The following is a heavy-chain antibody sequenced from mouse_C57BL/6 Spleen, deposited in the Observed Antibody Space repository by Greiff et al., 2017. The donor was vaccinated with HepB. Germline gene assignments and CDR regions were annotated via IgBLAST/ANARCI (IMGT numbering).Heavy chain of an antibody. D-gene: IGHD2-4*01. CDR2: INPNNGGT. CDR3: ARSTMITTVYFDY. V-gene: IGHV1-22*01. Sequence: EVQLQQSGPELVKPGASVKMSCKASGYTFTDYNMHWVKQSHGKSLEWIGYINPNNGGTSYNQKFKGKATLTVNKSSSTAYMELRSLTSEDSAVYYCARSTMITTVYFDYWGQGTTLTVSS. CDR1: GYTFTDYN. J-gene: IGHJ2*01.